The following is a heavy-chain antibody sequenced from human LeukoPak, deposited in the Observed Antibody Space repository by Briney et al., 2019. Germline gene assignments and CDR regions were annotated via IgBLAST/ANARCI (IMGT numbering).Heavy chain of an antibody. Sequence: SETLSLTCTVSGGSIRSSYYYWGWIRQPPGTGLEWIGSIYDSGSTYYNPSLRSRVTISVDTSKNQFSLKLNSVTAADTAVYYCASSGSGSYRWFDPWGQGTLVTVSS. J-gene: IGHJ5*02. CDR2: IYDSGST. CDR1: GGSIRSSYYY. CDR3: ASSGSGSYRWFDP. D-gene: IGHD1-26*01. V-gene: IGHV4-39*01.